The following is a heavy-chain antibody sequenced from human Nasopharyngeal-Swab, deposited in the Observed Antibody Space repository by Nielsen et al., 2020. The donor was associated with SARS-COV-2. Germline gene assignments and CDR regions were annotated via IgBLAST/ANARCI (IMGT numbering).Heavy chain of an antibody. Sequence: RQAPGKGLEWIGEINHSGSTNYNPSLKSRVTISVDTSKNQFSLKLSSVTAADTAVYYCARAGDIRYYYYGIDVWGQGTTVTVSS. CDR2: INHSGST. D-gene: IGHD2-21*01. CDR3: ARAGDIRYYYYGIDV. J-gene: IGHJ6*02. V-gene: IGHV4-34*01.